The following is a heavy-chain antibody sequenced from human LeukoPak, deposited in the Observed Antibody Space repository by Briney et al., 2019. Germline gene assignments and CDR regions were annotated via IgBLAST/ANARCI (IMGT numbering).Heavy chain of an antibody. CDR2: IIPILGIA. J-gene: IGHJ4*02. D-gene: IGHD2-15*01. CDR3: ARGRSLRDIVVVVAATYFDY. V-gene: IGHV1-69*04. CDR1: GGTFSSYA. Sequence: SVKVSCKASGGTFSSYAISWVRQAPGQGLEWMGRIIPILGIANYAQKFQGRVTITADKSTSTAYMELSSLRSEDTAVYYCARGRSLRDIVVVVAATYFDYWGQGTLVTVSS.